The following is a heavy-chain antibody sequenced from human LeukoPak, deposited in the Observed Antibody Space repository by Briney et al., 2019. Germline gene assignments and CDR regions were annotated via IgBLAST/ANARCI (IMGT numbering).Heavy chain of an antibody. CDR3: AKDQEWELPLGGDY. CDR1: GFTFSSYA. V-gene: IGHV3-23*01. D-gene: IGHD1-26*01. J-gene: IGHJ4*02. CDR2: ISGSGGST. Sequence: SGGSLRLSCAASGFTFSSYAMSWVRQAPGKGLEWVSAISGSGGSTYYADSVKGRFTISRDNSKNTLYLQMNSLRAEDTAVYYCAKDQEWELPLGGDYWGQGTLVTVSS.